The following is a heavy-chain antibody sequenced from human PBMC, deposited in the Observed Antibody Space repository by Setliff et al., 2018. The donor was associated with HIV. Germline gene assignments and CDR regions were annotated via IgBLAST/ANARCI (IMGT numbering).Heavy chain of an antibody. CDR3: VKEYHTTATDTRVANYFDY. CDR1: GYTFTSCF. CDR2: INPSDGTT. V-gene: IGHV1-46*01. D-gene: IGHD6-13*01. J-gene: IGHJ4*02. Sequence: ASVKVSCKASGYTFTSCFMHWVRQAPGQGLEYMGIINPSDGTTDYTQKFQDRVTMTSDTSTSTVYMELRSLRPEDTAIYYCVKEYHTTATDTRVANYFDYWGQGTLVTVSS.